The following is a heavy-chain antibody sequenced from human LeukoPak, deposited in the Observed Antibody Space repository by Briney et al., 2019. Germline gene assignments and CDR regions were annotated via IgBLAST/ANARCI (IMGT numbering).Heavy chain of an antibody. V-gene: IGHV1-46*01. D-gene: IGHD5-24*01. CDR2: LNPSGGSS. Sequence: GASVKVSCKASGYTVTSYYMHWVRQAPGQGLEWMAILNPSGGSSNYAQKFQGRATLTRATSTGTVYMELSSLRSEDTPVYYCASVYKHGMDVWGQGTTVIVSS. CDR1: GYTVTSYY. J-gene: IGHJ6*02. CDR3: ASVYKHGMDV.